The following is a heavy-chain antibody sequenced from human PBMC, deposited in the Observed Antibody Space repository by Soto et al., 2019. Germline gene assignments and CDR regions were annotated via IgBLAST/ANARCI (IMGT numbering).Heavy chain of an antibody. Sequence: APAKVCCKASGYSFTRYGVGWGRHAPGQGLEWMGWINAYNGNTNYAQNLQGRLTLTTDTSTTTAYMELRSLRSNDTAIYYCAMVDVYVTPSPQDVWGQGTTVTVSS. J-gene: IGHJ6*02. V-gene: IGHV1-18*01. D-gene: IGHD3-16*01. CDR1: GYSFTRYG. CDR3: AMVDVYVTPSPQDV. CDR2: INAYNGNT.